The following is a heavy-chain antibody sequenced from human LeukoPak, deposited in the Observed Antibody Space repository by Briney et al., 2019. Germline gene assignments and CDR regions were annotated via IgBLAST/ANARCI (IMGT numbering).Heavy chain of an antibody. Sequence: PSETLSLTCTVSGGSISSSSYYWGWIRQPPGKGLEWIGSIYYSGSTYYNPSLKSRVTISVDTSKNQFSLKLSSVTAADTAVYYCARLGADLVWFGELLWNWFDPWGQGTLVTVSS. J-gene: IGHJ5*02. CDR1: GGSISSSSYY. CDR2: IYYSGST. CDR3: ARLGADLVWFGELLWNWFDP. D-gene: IGHD3-10*01. V-gene: IGHV4-39*01.